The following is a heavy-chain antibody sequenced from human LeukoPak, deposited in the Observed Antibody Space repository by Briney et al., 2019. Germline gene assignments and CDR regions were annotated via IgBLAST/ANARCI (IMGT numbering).Heavy chain of an antibody. CDR3: ASDLVY. CDR2: IYGVDGT. Sequence: GGSLRLSCAASGFTFSSYSMNWVRRAPGKGLEWVSVIYGVDGTSYADSVKGRFTISRDSSRNTVYLQMNGLRAEDTAVYYCASDLVYWGQGTLVTVSS. CDR1: GFTFSSYS. V-gene: IGHV3-53*01. D-gene: IGHD2-8*02. J-gene: IGHJ4*02.